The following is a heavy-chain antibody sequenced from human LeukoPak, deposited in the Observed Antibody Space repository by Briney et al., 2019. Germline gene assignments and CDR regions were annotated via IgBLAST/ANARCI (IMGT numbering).Heavy chain of an antibody. CDR1: GYTFISYY. D-gene: IGHD2-15*01. CDR2: ISAYNGNT. CDR3: ARDSADCSGGSCYSAEYFQH. Sequence: ASVKVSCKASGYTFISYYMYWVRQAPGQGLEWMGRISAYNGNTNYAQKVQGRVTLTTDTSTSTAYMELRSLRPDDTAVYYCARDSADCSGGSCYSAEYFQHWGQGTLVTVSS. V-gene: IGHV1-18*04. J-gene: IGHJ1*01.